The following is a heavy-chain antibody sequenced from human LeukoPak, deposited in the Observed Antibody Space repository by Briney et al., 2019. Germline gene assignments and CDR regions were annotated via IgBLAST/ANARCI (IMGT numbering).Heavy chain of an antibody. CDR1: GYTFTDYY. D-gene: IGHD3-16*02. J-gene: IGHJ4*02. CDR3: ARDLYRAYDYVWGSYRPYYFDY. CDR2: INPNSGGT. V-gene: IGHV1-2*02. Sequence: ASVRLSCTASGYTFTDYYMHWVRQAPGQGLEWMGWINPNSGGTNYAQTFQGSVTMTRDTSISTAYMELRRLRSDDTAVYYCARDLYRAYDYVWGSYRPYYFDYWGQGTLVTVSS.